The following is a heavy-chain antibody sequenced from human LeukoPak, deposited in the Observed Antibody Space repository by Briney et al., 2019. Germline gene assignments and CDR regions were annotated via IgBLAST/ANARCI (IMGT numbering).Heavy chain of an antibody. Sequence: GGSLRLSCAASGFTFSDYYMSWIRQAPGKGLEWVSYISSSSSYTSYADSVKGRFTISRDNAKNSLYLQMNSLRAEDTAVYYCARVSPAAINGMDVWGTGTTVTVSS. CDR2: ISSSSSYT. CDR1: GFTFSDYY. J-gene: IGHJ6*04. D-gene: IGHD2-2*02. CDR3: ARVSPAAINGMDV. V-gene: IGHV3-11*06.